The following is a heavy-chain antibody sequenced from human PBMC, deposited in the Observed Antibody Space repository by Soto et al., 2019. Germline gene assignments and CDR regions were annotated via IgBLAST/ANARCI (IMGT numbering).Heavy chain of an antibody. CDR2: FYGGGSA. Sequence: VQLVESGGGLIQPGGSLRLSCAASGFSVSNNYMTWVRQAPGKGLECVSIFYGGGSAYYADSVKGRFTVSRDTSKNTLYLQMASRRAEDTATYYGAGRLATAASLDYWGQGTLVTVSS. J-gene: IGHJ4*02. CDR3: AGRLATAASLDY. D-gene: IGHD3-16*01. CDR1: GFSVSNNY. V-gene: IGHV3-53*01.